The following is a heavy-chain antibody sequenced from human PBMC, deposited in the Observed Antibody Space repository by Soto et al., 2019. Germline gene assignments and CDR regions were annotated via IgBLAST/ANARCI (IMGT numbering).Heavy chain of an antibody. CDR1: GFTFSSYA. CDR2: ISSNGGST. Sequence: GGSLRLSCAASGFTFSSYAMHWVRQAPGKGLEYVSAISSNGGSTYYANSVKGRFTISRDNSKNTLYLQMGSLRAEDMAVYYCARGPTGSDFWSGYYLNYWGQGTLVTAPQ. CDR3: ARGPTGSDFWSGYYLNY. D-gene: IGHD3-3*01. J-gene: IGHJ4*02. V-gene: IGHV3-64*01.